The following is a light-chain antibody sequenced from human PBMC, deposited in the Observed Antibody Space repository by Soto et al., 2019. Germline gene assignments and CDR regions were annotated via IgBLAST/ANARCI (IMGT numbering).Light chain of an antibody. CDR1: QSVSSGY. J-gene: IGKJ5*01. V-gene: IGKV3-20*01. Sequence: EIVLTQSPGTLSLSPGERATLSCRASQSVSSGYLAWYQQKPGQAPRLLIYGASSRATGIPDRFSGSGSGTDLTLTISRLEPEDFAMYYCQQYGSSPITFGQGTRLEIK. CDR2: GAS. CDR3: QQYGSSPIT.